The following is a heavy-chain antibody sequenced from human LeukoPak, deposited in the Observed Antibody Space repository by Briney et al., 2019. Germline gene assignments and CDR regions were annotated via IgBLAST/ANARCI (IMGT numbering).Heavy chain of an antibody. CDR2: TSASGGNT. D-gene: IGHD3-3*01. CDR1: GFTFSNYA. J-gene: IGHJ4*02. V-gene: IGHV3-23*01. CDR3: ANTVRSESYYDVLSGYHDY. Sequence: PGGSLRVSCADSGFTFSNYAMSWVRQAPGKGLEWVSVTSASGGNTNYADSVKGRFTISRDNSKNTLYLQMNSLRGEDTAVYYCANTVRSESYYDVLSGYHDYWGQGTLVTVSS.